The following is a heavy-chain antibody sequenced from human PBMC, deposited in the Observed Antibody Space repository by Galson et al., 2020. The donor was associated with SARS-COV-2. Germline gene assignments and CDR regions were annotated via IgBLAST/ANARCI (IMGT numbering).Heavy chain of an antibody. CDR2: ISDFGGHT. CDR3: AKGITGLFQGRHYDY. J-gene: IGHJ4*02. CDR1: GLTFSTYA. V-gene: IGHV3-23*01. Sequence: GESLKISCAASGLTFSTYAMGSVRPARGKGLELVSAISDFGGHTYYADSVKGRFTISRDNSKNLLFLQVDSLRADDTAIYYCAKGITGLFQGRHYDYWGQGTLVTVSS. D-gene: IGHD2-8*02.